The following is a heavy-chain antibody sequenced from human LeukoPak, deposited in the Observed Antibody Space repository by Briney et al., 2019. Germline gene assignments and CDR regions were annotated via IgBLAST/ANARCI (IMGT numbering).Heavy chain of an antibody. CDR3: TKEMDGSGWRYYDN. V-gene: IGHV3-23*01. Sequence: GGSLRLFCAAYGFTFRSYAMSWVRQAPGKGLEWVSGKDRFTISRDNSQNTLYLQMNSLRVEDTAKYYCTKEMDGSGWRYYDNWGRGTLVTVSS. D-gene: IGHD6-19*01. CDR1: GFTFRSYA. J-gene: IGHJ4*02.